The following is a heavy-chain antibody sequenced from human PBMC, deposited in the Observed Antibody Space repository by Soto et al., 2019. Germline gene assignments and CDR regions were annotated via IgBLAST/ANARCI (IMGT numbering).Heavy chain of an antibody. CDR1: GFTFSSYA. CDR3: AKDSGSQSGLDY. Sequence: PGGSLRLSCAASGFTFSSYAMSWVRQAPGKGLEWVSSISSSGGNTYYADSVKGRFTISRDNSKNTLYLQMNSLRAEDTALYYCAKDSGSQSGLDYWGQGTLVTVSS. CDR2: ISSSGGNT. V-gene: IGHV3-23*01. J-gene: IGHJ4*02. D-gene: IGHD1-26*01.